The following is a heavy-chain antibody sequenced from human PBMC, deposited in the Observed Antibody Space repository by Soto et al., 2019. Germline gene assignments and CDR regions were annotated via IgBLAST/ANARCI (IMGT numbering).Heavy chain of an antibody. Sequence: PGGSLRLSCAASGFSFGSYALGWVRQAPGKGLEWVSTISGSDGKTFYADSVKGRFSISRDTSQSTLYLQMNSLRADDTAMYYCARWSYLDYWGQGTRVTVS. D-gene: IGHD3-3*01. J-gene: IGHJ4*02. CDR1: GFSFGSYA. CDR2: ISGSDGKT. V-gene: IGHV3-23*01. CDR3: ARWSYLDY.